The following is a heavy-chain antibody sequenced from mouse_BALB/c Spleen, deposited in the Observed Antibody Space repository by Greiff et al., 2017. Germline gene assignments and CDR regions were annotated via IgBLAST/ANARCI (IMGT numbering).Heavy chain of an antibody. CDR1: GFSLTDYG. J-gene: IGHJ4*01. V-gene: IGHV2-6-5*01. CDR2: IWGGGST. CDR3: AKLDRYYYAMDY. D-gene: IGHD2-14*01. Sequence: VKVVESGPGLVAPSQSLSITCTVSGFSLTDYGVRWIRQPPGKGLEWLGIIWGGGSTYYNSALKSRLSISKDNSKSQVFLKMNSLQTDDTAMYYCAKLDRYYYAMDYWGQGTSVTVSS.